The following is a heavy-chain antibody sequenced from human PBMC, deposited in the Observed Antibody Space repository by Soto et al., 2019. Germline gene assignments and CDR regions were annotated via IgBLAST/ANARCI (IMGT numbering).Heavy chain of an antibody. D-gene: IGHD1-26*01. V-gene: IGHV3-53*01. Sequence: EVQLVESGGGLIQPGGSLRLSCSASGFSVSTNYMTWVRQAPGKGLEWVSVIYSGGSTYYADSVKGRFTISRDNSKNTLYLQMNSLRAEDTAVYYCARGSGSLYYFDYWGQGTLVTVSS. CDR2: IYSGGST. CDR3: ARGSGSLYYFDY. J-gene: IGHJ4*02. CDR1: GFSVSTNY.